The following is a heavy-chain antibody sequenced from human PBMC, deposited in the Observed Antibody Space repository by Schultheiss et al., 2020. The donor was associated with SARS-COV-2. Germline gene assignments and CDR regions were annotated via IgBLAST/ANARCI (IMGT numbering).Heavy chain of an antibody. CDR1: GFSLSTTGVG. J-gene: IGHJ4*02. CDR3: ARTTYYYDSSGIYFDY. CDR2: IDWDDDK. Sequence: SGPTLVKPTQTLTLTCTFSGFSLSTTGVGVGWIRQPPGKALEWLALIDWDDDKYYSTSLKTRLTISKDTSKNQVVLTMTNMDPVDTATYYCARTTYYYDSSGIYFDYWGQGTLVTVSS. D-gene: IGHD3-22*01. V-gene: IGHV2-70*01.